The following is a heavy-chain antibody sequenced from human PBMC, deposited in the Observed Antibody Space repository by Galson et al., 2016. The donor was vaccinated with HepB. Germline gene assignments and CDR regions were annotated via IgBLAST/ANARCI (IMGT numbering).Heavy chain of an antibody. J-gene: IGHJ4*02. V-gene: IGHV3-21*04. D-gene: IGHD3-22*01. Sequence: SLRLSCAASGFTSWVRQAPGKGLEWVSFIDSSVIYIHYAESVKGRFTISRDKSKNTLYLQMNSLRAEDTAVYHCAKSPWYDSSGYYYFDYWGQGTLVTVSS. CDR1: GFTS. CDR2: IDSSVIYI. CDR3: AKSPWYDSSGYYYFDY.